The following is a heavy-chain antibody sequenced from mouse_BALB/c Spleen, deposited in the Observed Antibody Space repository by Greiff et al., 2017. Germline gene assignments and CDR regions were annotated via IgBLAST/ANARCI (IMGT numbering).Heavy chain of an antibody. V-gene: IGHV2-9*02. J-gene: IGHJ4*01. Sequence: VKLQESGPGLVAPSQSLSITCTVSGFSLTSYGVHWVRQPPGKGLEWLGVIWAGGSTNYNSALMSRLSISKDNSKSQVFLKMNSLQTDDTAMYYCAREEARATNYYAMDYWGQGTSVTVSS. CDR2: IWAGGST. CDR3: AREEARATNYYAMDY. D-gene: IGHD3-1*01. CDR1: GFSLTSYG.